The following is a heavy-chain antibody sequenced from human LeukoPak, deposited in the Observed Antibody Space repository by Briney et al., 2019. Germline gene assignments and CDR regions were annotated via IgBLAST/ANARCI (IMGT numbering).Heavy chain of an antibody. V-gene: IGHV3-48*01. J-gene: IGHJ4*02. Sequence: GGSLRLSCAASGFIFSNYNMNWVRQTPGKGLEWLSYISSSSGTIYYADSVKGRFTISGDNAKNSLYLQMNSLRAEDTAVYYCARALGYSYGYAFDYWGQGTLVTVSS. CDR2: ISSSSGTI. CDR3: ARALGYSYGYAFDY. D-gene: IGHD5-18*01. CDR1: GFIFSNYN.